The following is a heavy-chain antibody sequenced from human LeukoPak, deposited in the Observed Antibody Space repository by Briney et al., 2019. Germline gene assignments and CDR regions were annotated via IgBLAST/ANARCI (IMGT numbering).Heavy chain of an antibody. V-gene: IGHV1-2*02. CDR1: GYSFTGYF. D-gene: IGHD5-24*01. CDR2: INPNSGGT. CDR3: ARDSPESRDGYNYFDY. Sequence: GASVKVSCKASGYSFTGYFLHWVRPAPGQGLEWMAWINPNSGGTNYAQKFQGRVTMTRDTSISTAYMELSRLRSDDAAVYYCARDSPESRDGYNYFDYWGQGTLVTVSS. J-gene: IGHJ4*02.